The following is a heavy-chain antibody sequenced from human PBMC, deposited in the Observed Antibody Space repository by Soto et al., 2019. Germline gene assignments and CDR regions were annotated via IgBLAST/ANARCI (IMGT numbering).Heavy chain of an antibody. CDR3: ARAEYSSIYYFDY. CDR2: FIPVFGTA. J-gene: IGHJ4*02. D-gene: IGHD2-2*01. V-gene: IGHV1-69*13. CDR1: GGTFSNYA. Sequence: GASVKVSCKASGGTFSNYALNWVRQAPGQGLERMGGFIPVFGTANHAQRFQGRVTITADDSTSTAYMELTSLRSDDTAIYYCARAEYSSIYYFDYWGQGTPVTVSS.